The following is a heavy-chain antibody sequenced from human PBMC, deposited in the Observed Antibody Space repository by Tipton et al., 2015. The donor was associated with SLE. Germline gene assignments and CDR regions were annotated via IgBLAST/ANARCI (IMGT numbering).Heavy chain of an antibody. CDR2: IHSTGST. J-gene: IGHJ4*02. D-gene: IGHD3-3*01. CDR3: ARTGYTFWNGSFDR. V-gene: IGHV4-4*07. Sequence: LRLSCTVSGGSISSYFWSWIRQPAGKGLEWIGRIHSTGSTNYNSSLESRVSMSIDTSKNLFSLKLTSVTAADTAVYYCARTGYTFWNGSFDRWGQGTLVTVSS. CDR1: GGSISSYF.